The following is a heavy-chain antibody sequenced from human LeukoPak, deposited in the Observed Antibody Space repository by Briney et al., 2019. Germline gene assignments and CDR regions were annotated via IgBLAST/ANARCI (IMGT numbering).Heavy chain of an antibody. Sequence: SETLSLTCTVSGGSISSYYWSWIRQPPGKGLEWIGYIYYSGSTNYNPSLKSRVTISVDTSKNQFSLKLSSVTAADTAVYYCASGSYYFDYWGQGTLVTVSS. J-gene: IGHJ4*02. CDR2: IYYSGST. D-gene: IGHD1-26*01. CDR1: GGSISSYY. CDR3: ASGSYYFDY. V-gene: IGHV4-59*01.